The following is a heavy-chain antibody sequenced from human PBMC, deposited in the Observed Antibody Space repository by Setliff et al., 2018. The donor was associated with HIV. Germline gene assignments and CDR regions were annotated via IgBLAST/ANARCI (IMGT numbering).Heavy chain of an antibody. CDR3: AKDRRIAVAGYYFDY. CDR2: ISGSGGST. V-gene: IGHV3-23*01. CDR1: GFRFRGHA. D-gene: IGHD6-19*01. J-gene: IGHJ4*02. Sequence: PGGSLRLSCVASGFRFRGHAMNWVRQAPGKGLEWVSVISGSGGSTFYTDSVKGRFTISRDNSKNTRYLQMNSLRPEDTAVYYCAKDRRIAVAGYYFDYWGQGTLVTVSS.